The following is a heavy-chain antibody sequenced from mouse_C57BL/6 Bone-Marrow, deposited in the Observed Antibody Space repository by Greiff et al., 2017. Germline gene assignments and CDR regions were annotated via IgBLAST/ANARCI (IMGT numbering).Heavy chain of an antibody. Sequence: EVQLVESGGGLVQPGGSLKLSCAASGFTFSDYYMYWVRQTPEKGLEWVAYMSNGGGSTYYPDTVKGRFTISIDNAKNTLYLQMSRLKSEDTAMYYCASPFAYWGQGTLVTVSA. J-gene: IGHJ3*01. CDR3: ASPFAY. V-gene: IGHV5-12*01. CDR2: MSNGGGST. CDR1: GFTFSDYY.